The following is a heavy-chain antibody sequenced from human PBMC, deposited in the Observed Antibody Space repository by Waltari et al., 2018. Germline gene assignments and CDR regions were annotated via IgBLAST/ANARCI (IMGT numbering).Heavy chain of an antibody. CDR2: INHSGST. CDR3: ASEGTAGTAYYYDAVYV. CDR1: GGYFSGDN. V-gene: IGHV4-34*01. D-gene: IGHD1-7*01. J-gene: IGHJ6*02. Sequence: QVQLQQRGAGLLKPSETLSLTCAVYGGYFSGDNWTWIRQPPGKGLEWIGEINHSGSTKYNPSLKSRITISLDTSKKQFFLRLGSVTAADTAVYYCASEGTAGTAYYYDAVYVWGQGTAVTVSS.